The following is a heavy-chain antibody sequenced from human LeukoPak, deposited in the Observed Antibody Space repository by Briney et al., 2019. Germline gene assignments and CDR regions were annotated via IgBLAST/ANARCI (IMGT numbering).Heavy chain of an antibody. CDR2: ITWNGART. J-gene: IGHJ2*01. CDR3: ARSMSTVTTRYFDL. V-gene: IGHV3-20*04. Sequence: GGSLRLSCAASGFTFDDYGLIWVRQAPGKGLEWVSYITWNGARTHYADSVKSRVTISRDNAKYSLYLEMNSLRAEDTALYYCARSMSTVTTRYFDLWGRGTLVTVSS. D-gene: IGHD4-17*01. CDR1: GFTFDDYG.